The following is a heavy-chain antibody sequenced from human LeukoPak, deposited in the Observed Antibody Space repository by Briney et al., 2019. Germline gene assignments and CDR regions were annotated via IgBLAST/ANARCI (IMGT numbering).Heavy chain of an antibody. CDR2: IKQDGSEK. Sequence: GGSLRLSRAASGFTFSSYWMSWVRQAPGKGLEWVANIKQDGSEKHYVDSVKGRFTISRDNAKNSLCLQMNSLRAEDTAVYYCASEDCSGGSCYLDYWGQGTLVTVSS. CDR3: ASEDCSGGSCYLDY. D-gene: IGHD2-15*01. CDR1: GFTFSSYW. J-gene: IGHJ4*02. V-gene: IGHV3-7*01.